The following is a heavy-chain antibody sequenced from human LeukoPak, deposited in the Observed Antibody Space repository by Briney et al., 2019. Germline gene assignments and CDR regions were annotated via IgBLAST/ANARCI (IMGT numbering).Heavy chain of an antibody. CDR2: IRSKTYGATT. Sequence: GGSLRLSCAATGFTFSEYSISWFRQAPGKGPEWVAYIRSKTYGATTEYAASVEGRFTISRDESNNIAYLQMNSLKTEDTAVYYCARLYGSGSSYNLDSWGQGTLVTVSS. V-gene: IGHV3-49*03. CDR1: GFTFSEYS. D-gene: IGHD3-10*01. CDR3: ARLYGSGSSYNLDS. J-gene: IGHJ4*02.